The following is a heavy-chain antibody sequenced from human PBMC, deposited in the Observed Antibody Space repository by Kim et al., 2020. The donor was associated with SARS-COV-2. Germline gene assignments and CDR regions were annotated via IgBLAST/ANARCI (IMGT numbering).Heavy chain of an antibody. CDR1: GGTFSSYA. Sequence: VKVSCKASGGTFSSYAISWVRQAPGQGLEWMGRIIPILAIANYAQKFQGRVTITADKSTSTAYMELSSLRSEDTAVYYCARDSPYCTSTSCLDVWGQGTTVTVSS. J-gene: IGHJ6*02. CDR3: ARDSPYCTSTSCLDV. CDR2: IIPILAIA. V-gene: IGHV1-69*04. D-gene: IGHD2-2*01.